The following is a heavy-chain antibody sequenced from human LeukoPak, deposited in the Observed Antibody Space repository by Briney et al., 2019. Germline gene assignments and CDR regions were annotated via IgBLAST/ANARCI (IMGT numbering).Heavy chain of an antibody. CDR1: GGSISSYY. Sequence: SETLSLPCTVSGGSISSYYWSWIRQPPGKGLEWIGYIYYSGSTNYNPSLKSRVTISVDTSKNQFSLKLSSVTAADTAVYYCARYGEKYYDYVWGSYRPKGYYYYYMDVWGKGTTVTVSS. CDR3: ARYGEKYYDYVWGSYRPKGYYYYYMDV. V-gene: IGHV4-59*01. D-gene: IGHD3-16*02. CDR2: IYYSGST. J-gene: IGHJ6*03.